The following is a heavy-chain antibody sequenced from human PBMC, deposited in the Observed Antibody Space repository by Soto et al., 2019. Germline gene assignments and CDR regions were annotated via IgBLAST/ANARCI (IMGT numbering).Heavy chain of an antibody. Sequence: EVQVVESGGGLIHPGGSLRLSCAASGFTVSSRYMGWVRQAPGKGLEWVSVVWRGGTTYHADSVKGRFTVSRDESRNTLYLQMSSLRVGDTAVYYCATEGIFGGEPEPHWGQGTLVTVSS. V-gene: IGHV3-53*01. CDR2: VWRGGTT. CDR1: GFTVSSRY. D-gene: IGHD3-3*01. CDR3: ATEGIFGGEPEPH. J-gene: IGHJ4*02.